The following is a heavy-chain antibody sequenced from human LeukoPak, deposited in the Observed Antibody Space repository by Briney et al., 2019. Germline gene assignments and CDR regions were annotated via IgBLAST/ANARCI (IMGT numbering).Heavy chain of an antibody. CDR2: ITGSGDNT. Sequence: PGGSLRLSCAGSGFSFSSYAMSWVRQAPGKGLEWVSVITGSGDNTYYADSVKGRFTISRDNSKNTLYLQMNSLRAEDTAIYYCAKGRGSAKSGSNYWGQGTLVTVSS. CDR3: AKGRGSAKSGSNY. CDR1: GFSFSSYA. D-gene: IGHD1-26*01. V-gene: IGHV3-23*01. J-gene: IGHJ4*02.